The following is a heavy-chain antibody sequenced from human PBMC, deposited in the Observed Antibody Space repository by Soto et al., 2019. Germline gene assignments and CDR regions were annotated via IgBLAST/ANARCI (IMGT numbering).Heavy chain of an antibody. D-gene: IGHD3-10*01. CDR3: ARDSEVHYGMDV. V-gene: IGHV3-11*01. Sequence: PGGSLRLSCEASGFIFSDYYMSWIRQAPGKGLEWVSYISSSGTTIYYADSVKGRFTISRDNTKHSVHLQMNSLRAEDTAVYYCARDSEVHYGMDVWGQGTTVTVSS. CDR1: GFIFSDYY. CDR2: ISSSGTTI. J-gene: IGHJ6*01.